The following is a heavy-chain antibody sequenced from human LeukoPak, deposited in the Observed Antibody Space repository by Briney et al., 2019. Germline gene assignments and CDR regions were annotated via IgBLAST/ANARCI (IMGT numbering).Heavy chain of an antibody. J-gene: IGHJ4*02. V-gene: IGHV1-18*01. CDR1: GYTFTNCG. CDR2: ISAYNGNT. CDR3: ARDSYDPTLKIAY. D-gene: IGHD3-16*01. Sequence: ASVKVSCKASGYTFTNCGISRVRQAHGQGLEWMGWISAYNGNTNYAQKFQGRVTMTIDTSTTTAYMDLRSLRSDDTADYYCARDSYDPTLKIAYWGQGTLLTVSS.